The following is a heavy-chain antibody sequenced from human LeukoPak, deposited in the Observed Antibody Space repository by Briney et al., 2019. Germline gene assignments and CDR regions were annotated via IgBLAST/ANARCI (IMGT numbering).Heavy chain of an antibody. CDR2: IIPMFGTA. V-gene: IGHV1-69*13. CDR1: GRTFNIYS. CDR3: ARPRCREGGCRYRGELYYGMDV. J-gene: IGHJ6*04. D-gene: IGHD3-10*01. Sequence: ASVKVSFNASGRTFNIYSFRWVRQPPAQGLEWMGGIIPMFGTANYAQKFEGRVTITADESTSTAYMELSSLRSEDPAVYYCARPRCREGGCRYRGELYYGMDVWGKGTTGTVSA.